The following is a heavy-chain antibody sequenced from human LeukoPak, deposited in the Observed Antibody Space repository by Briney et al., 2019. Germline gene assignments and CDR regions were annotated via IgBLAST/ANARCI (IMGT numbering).Heavy chain of an antibody. J-gene: IGHJ3*02. CDR2: ISWNSGSI. Sequence: PGGSLRLSCAASGFTFDDYAMHWVRQAPGKGLEWVSGISWNSGSIGYADSVKGRFTISRDNAKNSLYLQMNSLRAEDTALYYCAKDILGYYGSGSYYNAFDIWGQGTMVTVSS. D-gene: IGHD3-10*01. CDR1: GFTFDDYA. CDR3: AKDILGYYGSGSYYNAFDI. V-gene: IGHV3-9*01.